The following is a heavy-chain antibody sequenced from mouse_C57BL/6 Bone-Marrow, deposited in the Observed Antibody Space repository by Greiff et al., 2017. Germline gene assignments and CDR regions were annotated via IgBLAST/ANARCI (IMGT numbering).Heavy chain of an antibody. D-gene: IGHD4-1*01. J-gene: IGHJ2*01. Sequence: VQLQQPGAELVKPGASVTMSCKASGYTFTRYWITWVKPRPGQGLEWIGDIYPTSGRTNYNEKFKSKAILTVDTSSNTAYMQLSSLTSEDSAVFYCARPGPLGRSFDYWGQGTTLTVSS. V-gene: IGHV1-55*01. CDR1: GYTFTRYW. CDR2: IYPTSGRT. CDR3: ARPGPLGRSFDY.